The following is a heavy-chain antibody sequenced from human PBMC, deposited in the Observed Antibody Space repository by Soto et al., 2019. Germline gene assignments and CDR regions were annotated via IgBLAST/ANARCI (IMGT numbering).Heavy chain of an antibody. CDR2: IKQDGSEQ. D-gene: IGHD6-13*01. CDR1: GFTLSSYW. CDR3: ARGSSLNY. V-gene: IGHV3-7*01. J-gene: IGHJ4*02. Sequence: EVQLVESGGGLVQPGGSLRLSCVGCGFTLSSYWMSWARQAPGKGLEWLANIKQDGSEQHYVDSVKGRFSISRDNAQNSLFLHMSSLRDEDTAVYYCARGSSLNYWGQGTLVTVSS.